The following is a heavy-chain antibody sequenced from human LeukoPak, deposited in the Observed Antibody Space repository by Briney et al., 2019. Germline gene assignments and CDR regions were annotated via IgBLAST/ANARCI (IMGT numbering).Heavy chain of an antibody. V-gene: IGHV1-69*13. CDR1: GGTFSSYA. Sequence: ASVKVSCKASGGTFSSYAISWVRQAPGQGLEWMGGIIPIFGTANYAQKFQGRVTITADESTSTAYMELSSLRSEDTAVYYCARDIKSPPAAIWGPDQLGGYWGQGTLVTVSS. CDR2: IIPIFGTA. CDR3: ARDIKSPPAAIWGPDQLGGY. D-gene: IGHD3-16*01. J-gene: IGHJ4*02.